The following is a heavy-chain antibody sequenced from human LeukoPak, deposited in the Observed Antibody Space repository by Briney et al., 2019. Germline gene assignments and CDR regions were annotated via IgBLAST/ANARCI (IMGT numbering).Heavy chain of an antibody. CDR2: IYHSGST. V-gene: IGHV4-38-2*02. CDR1: GYSISSGYY. CDR3: ARDGSDYGDYDGYYYYMDV. D-gene: IGHD4-17*01. J-gene: IGHJ6*03. Sequence: SETLSLTCTVSGYSISSGYYWGWIRQPPGKGLEWIGSIYHSGSTYYNPSLKSRVTISVDTSKNQFSLKLSSVTAADTAVYYCARDGSDYGDYDGYYYYMDVWGKGTTVTVSS.